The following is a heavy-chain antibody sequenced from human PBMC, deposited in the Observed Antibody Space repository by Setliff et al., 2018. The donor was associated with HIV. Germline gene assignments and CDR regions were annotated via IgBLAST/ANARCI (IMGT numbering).Heavy chain of an antibody. CDR3: TRPASPSGDSAVGWYLDL. J-gene: IGHJ2*01. CDR2: IKPDGSDQ. D-gene: IGHD4-17*01. CDR1: GFTFSNSW. V-gene: IGHV3-7*01. Sequence: GGSLRLSCVASGFTFSNSWMNWVRQAPGKGLEWVANIKPDGSDQYYVDSVKGRFTIFRDNTKDSLYLQMSSLRAEDTAVYYCTRPASPSGDSAVGWYLDLWGRGTLVTVSS.